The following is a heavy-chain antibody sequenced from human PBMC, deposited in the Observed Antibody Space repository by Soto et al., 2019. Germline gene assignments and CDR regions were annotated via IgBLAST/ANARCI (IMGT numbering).Heavy chain of an antibody. V-gene: IGHV3-64*01. CDR2: ISSNGGST. D-gene: IGHD6-6*01. J-gene: IGHJ6*03. CDR1: GFTFSSYA. Sequence: GGSLRLSCAASGFTFSSYAMHWVRQAPGKGLEYVSAISSNGGSTYYANSVKGRFTISRDNSKNTLYLQMGSLRAEDMAVYYRARVPASGYYYYYMDVWGKGTTVTVSS. CDR3: ARVPASGYYYYYMDV.